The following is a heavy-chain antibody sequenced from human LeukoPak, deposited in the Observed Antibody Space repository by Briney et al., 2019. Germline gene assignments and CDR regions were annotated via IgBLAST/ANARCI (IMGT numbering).Heavy chain of an antibody. CDR3: AREPYDISGYGMDA. Sequence: GGSLRLSCAASQFTFNIYPMHWVRQAPGKGLEWVATIAYDGTNIFYADSVRGRFTIPRDNSKSALFLEMNSLRGEDTAVYYCAREPYDISGYGMDAWGQGTMVTVSS. J-gene: IGHJ6*02. V-gene: IGHV3-30-3*01. CDR2: IAYDGTNI. D-gene: IGHD3-22*01. CDR1: QFTFNIYP.